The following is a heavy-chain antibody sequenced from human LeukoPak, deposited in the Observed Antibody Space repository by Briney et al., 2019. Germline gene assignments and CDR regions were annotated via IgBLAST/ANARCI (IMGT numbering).Heavy chain of an antibody. CDR3: TRDLSIFGVVVLDY. CDR1: GFTFSSYS. J-gene: IGHJ4*02. V-gene: IGHV3-49*04. D-gene: IGHD3-3*01. CDR2: IRSKAYGGTT. Sequence: GGSLRLSCAASGFTFSSYSMNWVRQAPGKGLEWVGFIRSKAYGGTTEYAASVKGRFTISRDDSKSIAYLQMNSLKTEDTAVYYCTRDLSIFGVVVLDYWGQGTLVTVSS.